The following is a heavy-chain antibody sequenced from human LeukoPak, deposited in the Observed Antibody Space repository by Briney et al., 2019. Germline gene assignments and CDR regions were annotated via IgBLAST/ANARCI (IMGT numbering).Heavy chain of an antibody. J-gene: IGHJ4*02. CDR1: GGSSSGYY. V-gene: IGHV4-34*01. CDR3: ARCSAAARRGATVGY. Sequence: SETLSLTCAVYGGSSSGYYWSWIRQPPGKGLEWIGEINHSGSTNYNPSLKSRVTISVDTSKNQFSLKLSSVTAADTAVYYCARCSAAARRGATVGYWGQGTLVTVSS. CDR2: INHSGST. D-gene: IGHD6-6*01.